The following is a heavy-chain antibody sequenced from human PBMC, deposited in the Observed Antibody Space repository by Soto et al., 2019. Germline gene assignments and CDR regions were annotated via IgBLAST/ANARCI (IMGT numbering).Heavy chain of an antibody. CDR3: AKSTGGTANGMGV. CDR2: ISWNSGTI. CDR1: GFSFDDYA. J-gene: IGHJ6*02. D-gene: IGHD2-8*02. Sequence: EVQVVESGGGLVQPGRSLRLSCAASGFSFDDYAMHWVRQAPGKGLEWVSGISWNSGTIGYADSVKGRFNISRDNAKNSLYLQMNSLRAEDTALYYCAKSTGGTANGMGVWGQGTTVTVSS. V-gene: IGHV3-9*01.